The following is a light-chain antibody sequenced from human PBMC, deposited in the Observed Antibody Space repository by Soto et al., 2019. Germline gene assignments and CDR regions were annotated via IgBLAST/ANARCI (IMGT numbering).Light chain of an antibody. V-gene: IGKV3-11*01. CDR2: DAS. CDR1: QSVSSY. Sequence: EVVLTQSPATLSLSPGERATLSCRASQSVSSYLAWYQQKPGQAPRLLIYDASNRVTGIPARFSGSGSGTDFTLTISSLEPEDFAVCYCQQRSSWPPWTFGQGTKVEIK. CDR3: QQRSSWPPWT. J-gene: IGKJ1*01.